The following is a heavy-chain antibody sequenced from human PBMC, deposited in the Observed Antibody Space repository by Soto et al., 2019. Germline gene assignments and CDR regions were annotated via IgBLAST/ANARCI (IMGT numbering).Heavy chain of an antibody. J-gene: IGHJ3*02. CDR1: GFTFSSYA. CDR3: ANPVTSAAAKNAFDI. D-gene: IGHD6-13*01. Sequence: EVQLLESGGGLVQPGGSLRLSCAASGFTFSSYAMSWVRQAPGKGLEWVSAISGSGGSTYYADSVKGRFTISRDNSKDTLDLQMNSLRAEDTAVYYCANPVTSAAAKNAFDIWGQGTMVTVSS. CDR2: ISGSGGST. V-gene: IGHV3-23*01.